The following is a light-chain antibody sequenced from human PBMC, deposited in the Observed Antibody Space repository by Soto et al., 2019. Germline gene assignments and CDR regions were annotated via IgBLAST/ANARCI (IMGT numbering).Light chain of an antibody. V-gene: IGKV3-11*01. CDR1: QXVRTY. J-gene: IGKJ5*01. Sequence: QXVRTYLAWYQQQPGTAPRLLLYDASDRATHIPPRFSGSGSGTDSTLTLSSLEPQALAFSSCQQRRSWTPPITFGQGTRLEIK. CDR2: DAS. CDR3: QQRRSWTPPIT.